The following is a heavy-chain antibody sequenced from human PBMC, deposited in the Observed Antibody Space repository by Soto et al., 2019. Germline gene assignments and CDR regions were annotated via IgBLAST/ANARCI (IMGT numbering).Heavy chain of an antibody. CDR3: AQVAVAGRDFDY. V-gene: IGHV4-59*01. Sequence: PLETLSLTCTVSGGSISSYCVSWIRQPPGKGLEWIGYIYYSGSTNYNPSLKSRVTISVDTSKNQFSLKLSSVTAADTAVYYCAQVAVAGRDFDYWGQGTLVTVSS. CDR1: GGSISSYC. J-gene: IGHJ4*02. CDR2: IYYSGST. D-gene: IGHD6-19*01.